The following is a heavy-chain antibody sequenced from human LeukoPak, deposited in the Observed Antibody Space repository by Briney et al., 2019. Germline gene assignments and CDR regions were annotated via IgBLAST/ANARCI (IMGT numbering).Heavy chain of an antibody. D-gene: IGHD1-26*01. J-gene: IGHJ3*01. CDR2: ISYDGIQK. V-gene: IGHV3-30*04. CDR1: GFTFSDYA. Sequence: GGSLRLSCAASGFTFSDYAMHWVRQAPGKGLEWLAVISYDGIQKYYADSVKGRFTISRDNSKNMLYLQMDSLGDDDTALYFCARPTSVGASFGALDFWGQGQWSPSLQ. CDR3: ARPTSVGASFGALDF.